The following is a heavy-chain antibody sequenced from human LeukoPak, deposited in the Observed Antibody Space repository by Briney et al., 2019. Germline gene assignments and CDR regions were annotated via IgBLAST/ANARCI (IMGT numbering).Heavy chain of an antibody. CDR1: GFTFSSYA. CDR2: ISSNGGST. Sequence: GGSLRLSCAASGFTFSSYAMHWVRQAPGKGLEYVSAISSNGGSTYYANSVKGRFTISRDNSKNTLYLQMSSLRAEDTAVYYCVKGSSPSSYYFDYWGQGTLVTVSS. V-gene: IGHV3-64D*06. J-gene: IGHJ4*02. CDR3: VKGSSPSSYYFDY.